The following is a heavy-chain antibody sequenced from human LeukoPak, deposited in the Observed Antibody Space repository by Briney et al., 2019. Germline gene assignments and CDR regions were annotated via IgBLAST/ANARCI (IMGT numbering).Heavy chain of an antibody. V-gene: IGHV5-10-1*01. Sequence: KPGESRRISCKGSGYSFPSYWITWVRQMPGKGLEWMGSIDPSDSYTNYSPSFQGHVTISADKSISTAYLQWSSLMASDTAMYYCARTYYDILTGQSLSDYWGQGTLVNVSS. CDR1: GYSFPSYW. J-gene: IGHJ4*02. D-gene: IGHD3-9*01. CDR3: ARTYYDILTGQSLSDY. CDR2: IDPSDSYT.